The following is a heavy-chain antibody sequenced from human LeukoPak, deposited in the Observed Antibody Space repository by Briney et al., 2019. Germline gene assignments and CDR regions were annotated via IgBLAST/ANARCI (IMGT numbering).Heavy chain of an antibody. D-gene: IGHD6-19*01. J-gene: IGHJ4*02. CDR2: IKQDGSEK. Sequence: PGGSLRLSCAASGFTFSSYWMSWVRQAPGKGLEWVANIKQDGSEKYYVDSVKGRFTISRDNAKNSLYLQMNSLRAEDTAVYYCARERYSSGWPPQGRFDYWGQGTLVTVSS. CDR3: ARERYSSGWPPQGRFDY. V-gene: IGHV3-7*01. CDR1: GFTFSSYW.